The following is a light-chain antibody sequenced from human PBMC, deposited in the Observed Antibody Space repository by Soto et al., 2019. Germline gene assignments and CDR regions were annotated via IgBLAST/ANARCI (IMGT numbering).Light chain of an antibody. J-gene: IGKJ2*01. CDR1: QSVSSY. CDR2: DAS. Sequence: EIVLTQSPATLSLSPGERATLSCRASQSVSSYLAWYQQKPGQAPRLLIYDASNRATGIPARFSGSGSGTDFNLTISSLEPEDFAVYYCQQRSNQVTFGHGTKLEIK. CDR3: QQRSNQVT. V-gene: IGKV3-11*01.